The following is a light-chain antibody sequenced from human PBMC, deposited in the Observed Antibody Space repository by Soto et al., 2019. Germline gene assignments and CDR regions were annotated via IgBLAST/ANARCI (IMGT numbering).Light chain of an antibody. CDR1: PTVSSY. J-gene: IGKJ2*01. CDR2: DAS. V-gene: IGKV3-11*01. Sequence: EIVLTQSPATLSLSPGERATLSCRARPTVSSYLSWYQQKPGQAPRLLIYDASYRATGIPARFSGSASGTDFTLTISILEPEDFAVYYCQHRTPGMYTFGQGTKLEIK. CDR3: QHRTPGMYT.